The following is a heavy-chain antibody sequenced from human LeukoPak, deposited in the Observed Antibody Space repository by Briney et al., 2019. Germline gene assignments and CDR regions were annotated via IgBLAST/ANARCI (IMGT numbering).Heavy chain of an antibody. V-gene: IGHV3-20*04. D-gene: IGHD2-2*01. CDR3: TRGYSTRHFPFDS. CDR2: VNSNGRSA. J-gene: IGHJ4*02. CDR1: GFNFNDYG. Sequence: GGSLRLSCAASGFNFNDYGMTWVRQIPGKGLEWVAGVNSNGRSAGYAASVRGRFTISRDNAKNSLYLEMGSLRLEDTAFYYCTRGYSTRHFPFDSWGQGTLVTVSS.